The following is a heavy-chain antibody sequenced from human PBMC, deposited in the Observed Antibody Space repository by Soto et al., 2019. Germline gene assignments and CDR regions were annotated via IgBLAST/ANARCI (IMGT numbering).Heavy chain of an antibody. V-gene: IGHV1-3*05. Sequence: QVQLVQSGAEEKKPGASLKVSCKASGYTFTSYAMHWVRQAPGQRLEWMGWINAGNGNTKYSQKFQGRVTITRDTYASTAYMEVSRLRFEDTAVYYCPRSAGGCLHYFDYCGQGTLVTVSS. CDR1: GYTFTSYA. CDR2: INAGNGNT. CDR3: PRSAGGCLHYFDY. J-gene: IGHJ4*02. D-gene: IGHD6-19*01.